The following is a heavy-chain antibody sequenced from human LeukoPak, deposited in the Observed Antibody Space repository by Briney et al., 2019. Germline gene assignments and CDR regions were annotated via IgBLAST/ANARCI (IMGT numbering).Heavy chain of an antibody. D-gene: IGHD2-15*01. CDR2: INHSGST. CDR1: GGSFSGYY. V-gene: IGHV4-34*01. J-gene: IGHJ3*02. CDR3: ARGRYCSADICSGGDAFDI. Sequence: SETLSLTCAVDGGSFSGYYWSWIRQPAGKVMEWIGEINHSGSTNYNPSLKSRVTISVDTSKNQFSLKLSSVTAADTAVYYCARGRYCSADICSGGDAFDIWGQGTMVSVSS.